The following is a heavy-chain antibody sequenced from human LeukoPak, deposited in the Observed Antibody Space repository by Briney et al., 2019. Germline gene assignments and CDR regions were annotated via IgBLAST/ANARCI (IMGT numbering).Heavy chain of an antibody. J-gene: IGHJ6*03. Sequence: PSETLSLTSTVCGRSIRIYYWRWIRQPAGKGREWVVRIYTSGSNKYNPSLKSRVIMYLDTSKNQFSLKLSSVTAADTGVYYCARVVTGIATVTSPDYYYYYYMDVWGKGTTVTVSS. D-gene: IGHD4-17*01. CDR3: ARVVTGIATVTSPDYYYYYYMDV. CDR2: IYTSGSN. CDR1: GRSIRIYY. V-gene: IGHV4-4*07.